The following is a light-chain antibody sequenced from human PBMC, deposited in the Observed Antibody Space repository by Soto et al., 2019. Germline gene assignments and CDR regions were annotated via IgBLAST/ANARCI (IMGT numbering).Light chain of an antibody. J-gene: IGKJ1*01. Sequence: EIMMTQSPVTLSLSPGEKATPSRRASQSVSSNLAWFQQKPGQAPRLLIYGASTRAIGTPAKFSGSGSGTEFTLTIGGLQSEDFAVYYCQQYNNWPRTFGQGTKV. CDR1: QSVSSN. CDR3: QQYNNWPRT. V-gene: IGKV3-15*01. CDR2: GAS.